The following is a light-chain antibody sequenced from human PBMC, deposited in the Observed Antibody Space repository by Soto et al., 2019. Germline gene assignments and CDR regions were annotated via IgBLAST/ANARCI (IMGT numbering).Light chain of an antibody. CDR1: QRLASDY. CDR2: DAS. CDR3: QQYGRSPGLFT. Sequence: EIELTQSPGTLSLSPGERATLSCRASQRLASDYLAWYQQKPGQAPRLLIYDASSRATGIPDRFSGSGSGTDFTLTISRLEPEDFAVYYCQQYGRSPGLFTFGPGTKVGYQ. J-gene: IGKJ3*01. V-gene: IGKV3-20*01.